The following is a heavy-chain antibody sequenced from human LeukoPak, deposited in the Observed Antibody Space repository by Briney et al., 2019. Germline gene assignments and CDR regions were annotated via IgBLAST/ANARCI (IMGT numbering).Heavy chain of an antibody. CDR1: GFTFSSYG. CDR3: ARDAGMSAFDI. J-gene: IGHJ3*02. V-gene: IGHV3-33*01. Sequence: PGGSLRLSCAASGFTFSSYGMHWVRQAPGKGLEWVAVIWYDGSNKYYADSVKGRFTISRDNSKNTLYLQMNSLRAEDTAVYYCARDAGMSAFDIWGQGTMVTVSS. D-gene: IGHD6-13*01. CDR2: IWYDGSNK.